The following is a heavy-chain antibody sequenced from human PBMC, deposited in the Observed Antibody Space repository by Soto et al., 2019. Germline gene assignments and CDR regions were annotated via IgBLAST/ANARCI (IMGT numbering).Heavy chain of an antibody. J-gene: IGHJ3*02. Sequence: QVQLVQSGAEVKKPGSSVKVSCKASGGTFSSYAISWVRQAPGQGLEWMGGIIPIFGTANYAQKFQGRVTITADESTSTAYMELSSLRSEDTAVYYCARPTPYSNYVGGDAFDIWGQGTMVTVSS. CDR2: IIPIFGTA. D-gene: IGHD4-4*01. CDR1: GGTFSSYA. CDR3: ARPTPYSNYVGGDAFDI. V-gene: IGHV1-69*01.